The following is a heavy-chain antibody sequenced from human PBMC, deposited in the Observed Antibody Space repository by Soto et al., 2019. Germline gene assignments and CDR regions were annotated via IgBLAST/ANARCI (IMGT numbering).Heavy chain of an antibody. CDR2: IYYGGTT. CDR1: CGSISSGVYY. Sequence: LSLTCTVSCGSISSGVYYWSWIRQHPGRGLEWIGYIYYGGTTYYNPSLQSRLTISLDTSTNQFSLRLSSVTAADTAIYFCARFAEPPNCFVTWGHGTLVTVSS. CDR3: ARFAEPPNCFVT. D-gene: IGHD1-1*01. V-gene: IGHV4-31*03. J-gene: IGHJ5*01.